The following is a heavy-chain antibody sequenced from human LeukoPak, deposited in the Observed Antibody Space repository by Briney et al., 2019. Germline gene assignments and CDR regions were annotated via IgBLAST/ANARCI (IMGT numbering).Heavy chain of an antibody. D-gene: IGHD3-10*01. CDR3: ASLWFGESTPFGYYYYYVDV. Sequence: SETLSLTCAVYGGSFSGYYWSWIRQPPGKGLEWIGEINHSGSTNYNPSLKSRVTISVDASKNQFSLKLSSVTAADTAVYYCASLWFGESTPFGYYYYYVDVWGKGTTVTVSS. CDR1: GGSFSGYY. V-gene: IGHV4-34*01. J-gene: IGHJ6*03. CDR2: INHSGST.